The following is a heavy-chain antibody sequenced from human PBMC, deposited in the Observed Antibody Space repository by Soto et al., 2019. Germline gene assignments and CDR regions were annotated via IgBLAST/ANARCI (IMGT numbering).Heavy chain of an antibody. Sequence: PSETLSLTCAVSGGSISSGGYSWSWIRQPPGKGLEWIGYIYHSGSTYYNPSLKSRVTISVDRSKNQFSLKLSSVTAADTAVYYCARAKNKYCTNGVCYRGYWFDPWGQGTLVTVSS. V-gene: IGHV4-30-2*01. CDR2: IYHSGST. J-gene: IGHJ5*02. CDR1: GGSISSGGYS. D-gene: IGHD2-8*01. CDR3: ARAKNKYCTNGVCYRGYWFDP.